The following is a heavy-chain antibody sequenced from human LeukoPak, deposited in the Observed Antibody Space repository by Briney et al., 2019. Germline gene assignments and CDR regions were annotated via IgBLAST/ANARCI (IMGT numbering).Heavy chain of an antibody. CDR2: IYYSGST. CDR1: GGSISSYY. CDR3: ARGPELGGFHI. Sequence: SETLSLTCTVSGGSISSYYWSWIRQPPGKGLEWIGYIYYSGSTNYNPSLKSRVTISVDTSKNHFSLKLSSVTAADTAVFYCARGPELGGFHIWGQGTMVTVSS. D-gene: IGHD2/OR15-2a*01. V-gene: IGHV4-59*01. J-gene: IGHJ3*02.